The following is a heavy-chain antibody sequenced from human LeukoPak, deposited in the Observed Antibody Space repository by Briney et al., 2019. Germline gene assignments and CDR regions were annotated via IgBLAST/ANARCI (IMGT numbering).Heavy chain of an antibody. V-gene: IGHV3-23*01. D-gene: IGHD3-9*01. J-gene: IGHJ4*02. CDR2: ITGSGDYT. CDR3: ARDETGY. CDR1: GFSFGSHP. Sequence: GGSLRLSCAASGFSFGSHPMNWVRQAPGKGLEWVSGITGSGDYTYYIDSVQGRFTISRDNSKNTLYLQMNSLRAEDTAVYYCARDETGYWGQGTLVTVSS.